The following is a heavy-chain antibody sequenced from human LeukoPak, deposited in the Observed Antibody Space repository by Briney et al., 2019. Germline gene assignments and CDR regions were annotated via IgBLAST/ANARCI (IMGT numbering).Heavy chain of an antibody. V-gene: IGHV3-30*18. J-gene: IGHJ4*02. Sequence: PGGSLRLSCAASGFTFSSYGMHWVRQAPGKGLEWVAVISYDGSNKYYADSVKGRFTISRDNSKNTLYLQMNSLRAEDTAVYYRAKDPNFDYWGQGTLVTVSS. D-gene: IGHD2-8*01. CDR2: ISYDGSNK. CDR1: GFTFSSYG. CDR3: AKDPNFDY.